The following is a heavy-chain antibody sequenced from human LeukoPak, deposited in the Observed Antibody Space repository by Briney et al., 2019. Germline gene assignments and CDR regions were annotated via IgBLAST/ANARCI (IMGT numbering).Heavy chain of an antibody. Sequence: GGSLRLSCAASGFTFSTYGMYWVRQAPGKGLEWVATIWSDGSNKYYADSVKGRFTISRDNSKNTLYLQMNSLRAEDTAVYYCASVCSGTSCHFDYWGQGTLVTVSS. D-gene: IGHD2-2*01. CDR1: GFTFSTYG. V-gene: IGHV3-33*01. CDR2: IWSDGSNK. CDR3: ASVCSGTSCHFDY. J-gene: IGHJ4*02.